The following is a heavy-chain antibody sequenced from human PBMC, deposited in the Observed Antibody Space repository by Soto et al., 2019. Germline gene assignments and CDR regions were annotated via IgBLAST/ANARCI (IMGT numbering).Heavy chain of an antibody. D-gene: IGHD3-22*01. CDR1: GFSLSTSGVG. Sequence: QITLKESGHTLVKPTQTLTLTCTFSGFSLSTSGVGVGWIRQPPVKALEWLALIYWDDDKRYSPSLKSRLTITKDTSKNQVVLTMTNMDPVDTARYYCAHRRRYYDSSGYYYLDYWGQGTLVTVSS. CDR3: AHRRRYYDSSGYYYLDY. V-gene: IGHV2-5*02. CDR2: IYWDDDK. J-gene: IGHJ4*02.